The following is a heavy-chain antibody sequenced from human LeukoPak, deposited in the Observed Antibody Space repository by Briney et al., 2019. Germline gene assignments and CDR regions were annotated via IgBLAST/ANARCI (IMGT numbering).Heavy chain of an antibody. CDR1: GGSISSSSYY. CDR2: INHSGST. CDR3: ARTRGTRKNMVRGVILDY. D-gene: IGHD3-10*01. V-gene: IGHV4-39*07. Sequence: SETLSLTCTVSGGSISSSSYYWGWIRQPPGKGLEWIGEINHSGSTNYNPSLKSRVTISVDTSKNQFSLKLSSVTAADTAVYYCARTRGTRKNMVRGVILDYWGQGTLVTVSS. J-gene: IGHJ4*02.